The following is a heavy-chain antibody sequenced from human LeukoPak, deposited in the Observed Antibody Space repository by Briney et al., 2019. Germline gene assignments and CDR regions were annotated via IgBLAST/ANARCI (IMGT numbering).Heavy chain of an antibody. J-gene: IGHJ6*04. CDR1: EFTSSAFW. Sequence: GGSLRLSCAASEFTSSAFWMSWVRRPPGKGLEWVANINKDATEKEYVDSVKGRFSIFRDNAKNSVFLQMNSLRVEDTAVYYCAIVAGVVPGNLLLWGKGTTVIVSS. V-gene: IGHV3-7*01. CDR3: AIVAGVVPGNLLL. CDR2: INKDATEK. D-gene: IGHD2-8*02.